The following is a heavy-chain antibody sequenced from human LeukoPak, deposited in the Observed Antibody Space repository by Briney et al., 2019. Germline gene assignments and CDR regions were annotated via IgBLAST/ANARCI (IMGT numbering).Heavy chain of an antibody. CDR3: ARGGGSSWYSPYYYYGMDV. CDR1: GYTCTSYG. D-gene: IGHD6-13*01. Sequence: ASVKVSCKASGYTCTSYGISWVRQAPGQGLEWMGWISAYNGNTNYAQKLQGRVTMTTDTSTSTAYMELRSLRSDDTAVYYCARGGGSSWYSPYYYYGMDVWGQGTTVTVSS. CDR2: ISAYNGNT. V-gene: IGHV1-18*01. J-gene: IGHJ6*02.